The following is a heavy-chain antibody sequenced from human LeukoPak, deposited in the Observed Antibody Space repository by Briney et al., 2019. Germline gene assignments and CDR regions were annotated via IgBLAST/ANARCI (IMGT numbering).Heavy chain of an antibody. V-gene: IGHV3-9*01. J-gene: IGHJ4*02. CDR1: GFTFDDYA. CDR3: AKDSSGSGWYGFDY. D-gene: IGHD6-19*01. CDR2: ISWNSGSI. Sequence: GRSLRLSCAASGFTFDDYAMHWVRQAPGEGLEWVSGISWNSGSIGYADSVKGRFTISRDNAKNSLYLQMNSLRAEDTALYYCAKDSSGSGWYGFDYWGQGTLVTVSS.